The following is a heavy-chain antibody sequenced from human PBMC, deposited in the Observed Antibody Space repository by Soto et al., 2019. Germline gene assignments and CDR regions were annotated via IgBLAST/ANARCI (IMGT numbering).Heavy chain of an antibody. Sequence: ASVKDSCKASGYTFTSYGISWVRQSPGQGLEWMGWISAYNGNANYAQKLQGRVTMTTDTSTSTAYMELSSLRSEDTAVYYCARGLNGYSHYFDNWGQGTLVTVSS. D-gene: IGHD5-18*01. CDR3: ARGLNGYSHYFDN. V-gene: IGHV1-18*01. CDR2: ISAYNGNA. J-gene: IGHJ4*02. CDR1: GYTFTSYG.